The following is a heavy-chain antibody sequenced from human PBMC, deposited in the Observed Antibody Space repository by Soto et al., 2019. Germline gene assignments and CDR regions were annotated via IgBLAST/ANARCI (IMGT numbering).Heavy chain of an antibody. J-gene: IGHJ6*02. V-gene: IGHV3-30-3*01. Sequence: QVQLVESGGGVVQPGRSLRLSCAASGFSLSRYTMHWVRQAPGKGLEWVAVISYDGSNKDYADSVKGRFTISRDNSKNTRYLQMNSLRSEDTAVYYCARADRFDGSTECGYYYYGMDVWGQGTTVTVSS. CDR3: ARADRFDGSTECGYYYYGMDV. CDR1: GFSLSRYT. D-gene: IGHD3-22*01. CDR2: ISYDGSNK.